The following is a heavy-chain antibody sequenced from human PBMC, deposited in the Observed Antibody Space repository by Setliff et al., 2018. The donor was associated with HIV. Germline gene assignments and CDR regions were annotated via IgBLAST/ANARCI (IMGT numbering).Heavy chain of an antibody. CDR3: AKETPMGLEWSSPDPRNYNAYYYMDV. CDR2: IYIGGSST. CDR1: GFTFNNDA. Sequence: GGSLRLSCAASGFTFNNDAMSWVRQAPGKGLEWVSVIYIGGSSTYYADSVKGRFTISRDNSKNMLYLQMNSLRVDDTAIYHCAKETPMGLEWSSPDPRNYNAYYYMDVWGEGTTVTVSS. D-gene: IGHD3-3*01. V-gene: IGHV3-23*03. J-gene: IGHJ6*03.